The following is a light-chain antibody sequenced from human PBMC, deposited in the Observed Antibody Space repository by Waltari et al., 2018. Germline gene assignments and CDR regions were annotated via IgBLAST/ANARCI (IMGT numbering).Light chain of an antibody. V-gene: IGLV2-14*01. Sequence: QSALTQPASVSGSPGQSIPISCTGTNRDVGDNHYVPWYQQHPGKGPKLLVYEVTNRPSGISNRFSGSKSGKTASLTISGLQAEDEADYYCSSYTSGSTLVFGGGTKLTVL. CDR3: SSYTSGSTLV. J-gene: IGLJ3*02. CDR1: NRDVGDNHY. CDR2: EVT.